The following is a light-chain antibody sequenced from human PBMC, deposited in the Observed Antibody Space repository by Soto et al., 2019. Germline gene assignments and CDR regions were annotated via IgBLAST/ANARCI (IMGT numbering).Light chain of an antibody. Sequence: QSVLTQPPSVSGAPGQRVTISCTGSSSHIGAGYDVHWYQQLPGTAPKLLIYGNSNRPSGVPDRFSGSKSGTSASLAITGLQAEDEADYYCQSYDSSLSGWVFGGGTKLNVL. CDR2: GNS. CDR3: QSYDSSLSGWV. V-gene: IGLV1-40*01. CDR1: SSHIGAGYD. J-gene: IGLJ3*02.